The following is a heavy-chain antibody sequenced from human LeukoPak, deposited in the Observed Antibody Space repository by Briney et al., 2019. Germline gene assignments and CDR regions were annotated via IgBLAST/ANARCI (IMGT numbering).Heavy chain of an antibody. J-gene: IGHJ4*02. Sequence: SETLSLTCTVSGGSISSYYWSWIRQPPGKGLEWIGRIYTSGSTNYNPSLKSRVTMSVDTSKNQFSLKLSSVTAADTAVYYCARDVAVAGTFAGFDYWGQGTLVTVSS. V-gene: IGHV4-4*07. CDR2: IYTSGST. D-gene: IGHD6-19*01. CDR1: GGSISSYY. CDR3: ARDVAVAGTFAGFDY.